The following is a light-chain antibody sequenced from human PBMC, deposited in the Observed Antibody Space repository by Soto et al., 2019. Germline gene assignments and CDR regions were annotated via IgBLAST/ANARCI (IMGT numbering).Light chain of an antibody. CDR3: QQYYRTWWT. CDR1: QSVLYSSNNKNY. CDR2: WAS. J-gene: IGKJ1*01. Sequence: DIVMTQSPDSLAVSLGERATINCKSSQSVLYSSNNKNYLAWYQQKPGQPPKLLIYWASTRESGVPDRFSGSGSGPDFTLTISSLQTEDVAVYYCQQYYRTWWTFGQGTKVEIK. V-gene: IGKV4-1*01.